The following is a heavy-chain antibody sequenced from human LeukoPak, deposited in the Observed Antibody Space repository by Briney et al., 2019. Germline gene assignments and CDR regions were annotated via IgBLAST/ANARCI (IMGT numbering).Heavy chain of an antibody. J-gene: IGHJ4*02. CDR3: ANLWLRNY. Sequence: SETLSLTCAGYGGSFSGYYWSWIRHPPGKGLEWIGEINHSGSTNYNPSLKSRVTISVDTSKNQFSLKLSSVTAADTAVYYCANLWLRNYWGQGTLVTVSS. CDR1: GGSFSGYY. CDR2: INHSGST. V-gene: IGHV4-34*01. D-gene: IGHD5-18*01.